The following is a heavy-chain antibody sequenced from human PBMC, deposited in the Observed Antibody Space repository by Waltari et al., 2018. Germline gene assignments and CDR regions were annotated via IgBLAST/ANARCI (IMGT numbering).Heavy chain of an antibody. D-gene: IGHD2-15*01. CDR3: TTLDAPLGG. V-gene: IGHV3-15*02. CDR1: GFVFPPAW. CDR2: IQRKDRGGAT. Sequence: EVEMVESGGASVKPGESLRLSCVASGFVFPPAWLTWVRQVPGGGLGWVGRIQRKDRGGATDFAAPVKGRFSNSRDDSRNTVSLQMNKLKAEDTGIYYCTTLDAPLGGWGQGTLVTVSS. J-gene: IGHJ4*02.